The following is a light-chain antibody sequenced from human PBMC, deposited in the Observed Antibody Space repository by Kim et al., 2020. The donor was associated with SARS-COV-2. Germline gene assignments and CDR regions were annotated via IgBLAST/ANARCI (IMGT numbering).Light chain of an antibody. CDR1: ISRR. Sequence: ISRRLAWYQQKPGKAPKLLISKASSLESGVPSRFSGSVSGTEFTLTISSLQPDDLATYFCQQYNTYPFTFGQGTKLEI. J-gene: IGKJ2*01. CDR2: KAS. V-gene: IGKV1-5*03. CDR3: QQYNTYPFT.